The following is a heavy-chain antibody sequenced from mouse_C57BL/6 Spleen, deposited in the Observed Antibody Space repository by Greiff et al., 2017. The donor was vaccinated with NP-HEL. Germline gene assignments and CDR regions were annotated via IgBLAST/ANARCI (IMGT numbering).Heavy chain of an antibody. J-gene: IGHJ4*01. CDR3: ARYGSSYGNYAMDY. CDR2: INYDGSST. V-gene: IGHV5-16*01. D-gene: IGHD1-1*01. Sequence: EVRLVESEGGLVQPGSSMKLSCTASGFTFSDYYMAWVRQVPEKGLEWVANINYDGSSTYYLDSLKSRFIISRDNAKNILYLQMSSLKSEDTATYYCARYGSSYGNYAMDYWGQGTSVTVSS. CDR1: GFTFSDYY.